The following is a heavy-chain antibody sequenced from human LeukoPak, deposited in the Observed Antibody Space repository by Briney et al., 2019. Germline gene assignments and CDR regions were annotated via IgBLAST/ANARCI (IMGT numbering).Heavy chain of an antibody. Sequence: GGSLRLSCAASGLTFSDYDMHWGRQATGKGLEWVSAIGTAGDAYYTGSVKGRFTISRENAKNSLYLQMNSLRAGDTAVYYCARVAKERVSGVYYFDYWGQGTLVTVSS. CDR1: GLTFSDYD. J-gene: IGHJ4*02. D-gene: IGHD1-1*01. CDR3: ARVAKERVSGVYYFDY. CDR2: IGTAGDA. V-gene: IGHV3-13*01.